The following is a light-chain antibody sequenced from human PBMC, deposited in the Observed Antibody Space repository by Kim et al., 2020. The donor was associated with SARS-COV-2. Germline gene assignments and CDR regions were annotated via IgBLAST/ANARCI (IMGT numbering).Light chain of an antibody. CDR3: QVWDSSSDLNYV. J-gene: IGLJ1*01. Sequence: PGKTARITWGGNNIGSKSVHWYQQKPGQAPVLVIYYDSDRPSGIPERFSGSNSGNTATLTISRVEAGDEADYYCQVWDSSSDLNYVFGTGTKVTVL. CDR1: NIGSKS. CDR2: YDS. V-gene: IGLV3-21*04.